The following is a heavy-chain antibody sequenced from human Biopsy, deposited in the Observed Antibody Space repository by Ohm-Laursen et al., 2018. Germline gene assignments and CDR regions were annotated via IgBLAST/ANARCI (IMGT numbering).Heavy chain of an antibody. V-gene: IGHV1-8*01. J-gene: IGHJ5*02. D-gene: IGHD2-2*02. CDR1: GYTFSSYD. CDR2: MNPNSGDT. Sequence: ASVKVSCKTSGYTFSSYDINWVRQATGQGLEWMGWMNPNSGDTGYAQKFQGRVTMTRDTSISTAYMELSSLTSEDTALYYCAKMDCSSITCYTRPNWFDPWGQGTLVTVSS. CDR3: AKMDCSSITCYTRPNWFDP.